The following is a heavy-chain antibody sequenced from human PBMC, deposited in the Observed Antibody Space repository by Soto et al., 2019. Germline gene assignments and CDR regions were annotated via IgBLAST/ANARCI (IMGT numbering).Heavy chain of an antibody. CDR2: ISGSGGST. V-gene: IGHV3-23*01. Sequence: PGGSLRLSCAASGFTFSSYAMSWVRQAPGKGLEWVSAISGSGGSTYYADSVKGRFTISRDNSKNTLYLQMNSLRAEDTAVYYCAKVGPPPDHSGSYEGLIDYWGQGTLVTVSS. CDR1: GFTFSSYA. J-gene: IGHJ4*02. CDR3: AKVGPPPDHSGSYEGLIDY. D-gene: IGHD1-26*01.